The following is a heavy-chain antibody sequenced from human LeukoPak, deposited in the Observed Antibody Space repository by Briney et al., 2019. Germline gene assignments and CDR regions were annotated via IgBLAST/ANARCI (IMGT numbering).Heavy chain of an antibody. Sequence: PGGSLRLSCVASGFTFSSYAMSWVRQAPGKGLEWVSAISGSGVATYYADSVKGRFTISRDNSKNTLYLQMNSLKAGDTAVYYCAKGNYDFWSGYPGLSYFDYWGQGTLVTVSS. J-gene: IGHJ4*02. CDR3: AKGNYDFWSGYPGLSYFDY. CDR1: GFTFSSYA. CDR2: ISGSGVAT. V-gene: IGHV3-23*01. D-gene: IGHD3-3*01.